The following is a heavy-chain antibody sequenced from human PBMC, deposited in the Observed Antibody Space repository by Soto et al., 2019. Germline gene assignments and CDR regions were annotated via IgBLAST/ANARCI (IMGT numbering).Heavy chain of an antibody. CDR3: ARAPPVPAAVSGLDF. J-gene: IGHJ4*02. V-gene: IGHV1-18*01. Sequence: QVQLVQSPSEVKKPGASVKVSCKASGYNFATYGISWVRQAPGQGLEWLAWITAYNDNTNYADKLHGRVTLTTETSTNTAYMELRSLRFADTAVYYCARAPPVPAAVSGLDFWGQGTLVVVSS. CDR1: GYNFATYG. CDR2: ITAYNDNT. D-gene: IGHD2-2*01.